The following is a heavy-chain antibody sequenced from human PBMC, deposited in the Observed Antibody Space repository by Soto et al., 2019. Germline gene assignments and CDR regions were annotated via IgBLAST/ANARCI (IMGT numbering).Heavy chain of an antibody. D-gene: IGHD2-21*02. J-gene: IGHJ6*02. CDR3: ARQPGVVGTADLYGMDV. CDR1: GYTFTNFG. V-gene: IGHV1-18*01. Sequence: QVHLVQSGAEVKKPGASVNVSCKASGYTFTNFGLNWVRQAPGQGLEWMAWISPYNGKTDYAQKVQGRVTVTTDTSTATAYMEMSSLTSGDTAVYSCARQPGVVGTADLYGMDVWGQGTKVTVSS. CDR2: ISPYNGKT.